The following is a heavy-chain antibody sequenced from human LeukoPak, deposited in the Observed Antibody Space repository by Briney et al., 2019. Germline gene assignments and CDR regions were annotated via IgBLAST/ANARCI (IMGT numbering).Heavy chain of an antibody. CDR2: ISAYNGNT. Sequence: GASVKVSCKASGYTFTSYGISWVRQAPGQGLEWMGWISAYNGNTNYAQKLQGRVTMTTDTSASTAYMELRSLRSDDTAVYYCARDASRYYYDSSGYFDAFDIWGQGTMVTVSS. D-gene: IGHD3-22*01. CDR3: ARDASRYYYDSSGYFDAFDI. V-gene: IGHV1-18*01. CDR1: GYTFTSYG. J-gene: IGHJ3*02.